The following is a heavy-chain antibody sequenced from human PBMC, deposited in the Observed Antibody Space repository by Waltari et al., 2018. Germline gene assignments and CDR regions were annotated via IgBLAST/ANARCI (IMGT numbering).Heavy chain of an antibody. CDR3: AKDRVGLGYYDSSGYFDY. V-gene: IGHV3-23*04. Sequence: EVQLVESGGGLVQPGGSLRLSCAASGFTFSSYAMSWVRQAPGKGLEWVSAISGSGGSTYYADSVKGRFTISRANSKNTLYLQMNSLRAEDTAVYYCAKDRVGLGYYDSSGYFDYWGQGTLVTVSS. CDR1: GFTFSSYA. CDR2: ISGSGGST. D-gene: IGHD3-22*01. J-gene: IGHJ4*02.